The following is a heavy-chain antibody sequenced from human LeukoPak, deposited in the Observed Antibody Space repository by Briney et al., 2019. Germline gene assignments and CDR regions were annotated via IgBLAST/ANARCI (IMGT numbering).Heavy chain of an antibody. CDR2: INHSGST. D-gene: IGHD3-10*01. Sequence: GSLRLSCAASGFTFSSYTMNWIRQPPGKGLEWIGEINHSGSTNYNPSLKSRVTISVDTSKNQFSLKLSSVTAADTAVYYCARDGRGLDYWGQGTLVTVSS. V-gene: IGHV4-34*01. J-gene: IGHJ4*02. CDR3: ARDGRGLDY. CDR1: GFTFSSYT.